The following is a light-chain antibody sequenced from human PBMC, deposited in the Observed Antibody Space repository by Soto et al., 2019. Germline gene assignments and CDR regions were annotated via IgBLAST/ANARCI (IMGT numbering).Light chain of an antibody. CDR2: YDS. V-gene: IGLV3-21*04. Sequence: SYELTQPPSVSVAPGKTATITCGGNNLGSESVHWYQQKPGQAPVLVIYYDSARPAGIPERFSGSNSGNTATLSITRFEAGDEADDFCQVWDGSSDQQVFGGGTKVTVL. CDR3: QVWDGSSDQQV. J-gene: IGLJ3*02. CDR1: NLGSES.